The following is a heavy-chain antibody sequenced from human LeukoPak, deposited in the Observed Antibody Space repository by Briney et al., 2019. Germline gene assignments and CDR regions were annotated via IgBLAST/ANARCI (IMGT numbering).Heavy chain of an antibody. CDR1: GFTFSNYG. CDR3: AKGLNGYGSGSYPRLWAFDM. D-gene: IGHD3-10*01. Sequence: GGSLRLSCAASGFTFSNYGMTWVRQAPGKGLEWVSTISTSGRSTSYADSVKGRFTISRDNSKNTLFLQMNSLRAAATDVYYCAKGLNGYGSGSYPRLWAFDMWGQGTMVTVSS. J-gene: IGHJ3*02. CDR2: ISTSGRST. V-gene: IGHV3-23*01.